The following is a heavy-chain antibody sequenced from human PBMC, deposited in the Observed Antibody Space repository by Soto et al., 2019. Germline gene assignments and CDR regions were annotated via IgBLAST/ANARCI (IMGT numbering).Heavy chain of an antibody. CDR1: GGSISSGGYS. V-gene: IGHV4-30-2*01. Sequence: SETLSLTCAVSGGSISSGGYSWSWIRQPPGKGLEWIGDINHSGSTNYNPSLKSRVTISVDTSKNQFSLKLSSVTAADTAVYYCARGTVTTRNGMDVWGQGTTVTVSS. D-gene: IGHD4-4*01. J-gene: IGHJ6*02. CDR3: ARGTVTTRNGMDV. CDR2: INHSGST.